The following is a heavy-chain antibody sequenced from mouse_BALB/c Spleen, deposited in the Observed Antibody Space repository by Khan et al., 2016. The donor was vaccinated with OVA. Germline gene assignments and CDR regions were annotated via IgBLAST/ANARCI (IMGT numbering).Heavy chain of an antibody. CDR2: INPSNGYT. Sequence: QVQLQQSGAELARPGASVKMSCKASGYTFTSYTIHWIKLRPGQGLEWIGYINPSNGYTNYNQKFRDKATLTADKSSTTAYMQLRSLTSDDSAVYNCVRDGAYHRNDGLFAYWGQGTLVTVSA. CDR1: GYTFTSYT. D-gene: IGHD2-14*01. CDR3: VRDGAYHRNDGLFAY. V-gene: IGHV1-4*01. J-gene: IGHJ3*01.